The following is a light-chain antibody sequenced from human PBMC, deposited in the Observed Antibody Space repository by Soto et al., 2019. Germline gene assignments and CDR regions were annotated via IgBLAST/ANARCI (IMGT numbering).Light chain of an antibody. Sequence: QSVLTQPPSVSGAPGQRVTISCTGSSSKIGAGYDVHWYQQLQGTDPKLLIYGNSNRPSGVTDRFSGSKYGTSASLAITGLQAEAEADYYCQAYDSSLSGYVFGTGTKLTVL. CDR2: GNS. V-gene: IGLV1-40*01. J-gene: IGLJ1*01. CDR3: QAYDSSLSGYV. CDR1: SSKIGAGYD.